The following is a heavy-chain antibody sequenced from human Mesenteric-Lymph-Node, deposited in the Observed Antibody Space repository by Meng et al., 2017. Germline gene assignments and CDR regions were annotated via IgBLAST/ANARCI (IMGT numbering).Heavy chain of an antibody. CDR2: IIPILGTK. Sequence: QVQLVQSGAEVKKPGSSVKVSCKASGGKFTSFALNWVRQAPGQGLEWMGGIIPILGTKNYAEKFRGRLTISADTSARTAYMELTSLNSDDTAVYYCARLDLGLAHWGQGTLVTVSS. J-gene: IGHJ4*02. CDR3: ARLDLGLAH. D-gene: IGHD3-16*01. V-gene: IGHV1-69*10. CDR1: GGKFTSFA.